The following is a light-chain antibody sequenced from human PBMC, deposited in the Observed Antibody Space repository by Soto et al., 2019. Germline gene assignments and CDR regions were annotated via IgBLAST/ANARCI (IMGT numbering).Light chain of an antibody. J-gene: IGKJ1*01. V-gene: IGKV3-15*01. Sequence: EIVMTQSPATLSVSPGERATLSCRASQSVNSNLAWYQQKPGQAPRLLIYGASTRASGVPARFSGSGSGTEFTLTISSLQSEDFALYYCHQYENWPQTFGQGTKVDIK. CDR3: HQYENWPQT. CDR1: QSVNSN. CDR2: GAS.